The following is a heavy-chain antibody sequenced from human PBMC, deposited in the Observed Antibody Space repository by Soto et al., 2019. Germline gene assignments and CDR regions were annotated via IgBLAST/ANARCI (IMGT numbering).Heavy chain of an antibody. V-gene: IGHV3-23*01. Sequence: TGGSLRLSCAASGFTFSSYAMSWVRQAPGKGLEWVSAISGSGGSTYYADSVKGRFTISRDNSKNTLYLQMNSLRAEDTAVYYCAKESGYSGYDLGVYYFDYWGQGTLVTVSS. CDR1: GFTFSSYA. J-gene: IGHJ4*02. D-gene: IGHD5-12*01. CDR3: AKESGYSGYDLGVYYFDY. CDR2: ISGSGGST.